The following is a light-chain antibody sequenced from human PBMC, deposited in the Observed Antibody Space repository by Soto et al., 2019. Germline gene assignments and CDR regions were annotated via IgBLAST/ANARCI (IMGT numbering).Light chain of an antibody. CDR3: QQYHTTPNT. CDR1: QNLLFSSNNKNS. V-gene: IGKV4-1*01. CDR2: WAS. Sequence: DVVMTQSPDSLAVSLGERAAINCKSSQNLLFSSNNKNSLAWYQQKPGQPPKLLIYWASTRESGAPDRFSGSGSGRDFTLTISSLQAEDVAVYYSQQYHTTPNTFGQGTKVEIK. J-gene: IGKJ2*01.